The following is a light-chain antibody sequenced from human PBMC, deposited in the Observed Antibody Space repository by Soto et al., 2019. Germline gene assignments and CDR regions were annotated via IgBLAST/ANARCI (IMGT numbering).Light chain of an antibody. CDR3: QQYNNWPRAT. CDR2: RTS. Sequence: ELVMTQSPATLCVSPGERATLSCRASQSVSSNLAWYQQKPGQAPRLLMFRTSSRATGFPARFSGSGSGTEFNLTISSLQSEDFGVYYCQQYNNWPRATFGGGTKVDIK. V-gene: IGKV3-15*01. J-gene: IGKJ4*01. CDR1: QSVSSN.